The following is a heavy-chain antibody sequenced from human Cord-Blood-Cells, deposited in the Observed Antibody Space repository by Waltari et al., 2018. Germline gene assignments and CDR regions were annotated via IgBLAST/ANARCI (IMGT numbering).Heavy chain of an antibody. CDR2: FDPEDGET. D-gene: IGHD3-10*01. CDR3: ATDLMFSGSGSPTRSFDY. Sequence: QVQLVQSGAEVTKPGASVKVSCKFSGYTLTDLSMHWVRQATGTGLEWMGGFDPEDGETIYAQKFQGRVTMTEDTSTDTAYMELSSLRSEDTAVYYCATDLMFSGSGSPTRSFDYWGQGTLVTVSS. V-gene: IGHV1-24*01. J-gene: IGHJ4*02. CDR1: GYTLTDLS.